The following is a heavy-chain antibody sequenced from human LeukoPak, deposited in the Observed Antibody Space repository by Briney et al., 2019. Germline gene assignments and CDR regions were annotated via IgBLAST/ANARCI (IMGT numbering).Heavy chain of an antibody. V-gene: IGHV4-34*01. D-gene: IGHD2-15*01. Sequence: PSETLSLTCAVYGGSFSGYYWSWIRQPPGKGLEWIGEINHSGSTNYNPSLKSRVTISVDTSKNQFSLKLSSVTAADTAVYYCAGSNQWYSTPKPFDYWGQGTLVTVSS. J-gene: IGHJ4*02. CDR2: INHSGST. CDR1: GGSFSGYY. CDR3: AGSNQWYSTPKPFDY.